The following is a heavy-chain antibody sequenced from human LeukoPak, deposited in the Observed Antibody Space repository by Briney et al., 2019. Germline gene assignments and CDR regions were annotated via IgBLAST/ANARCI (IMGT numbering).Heavy chain of an antibody. J-gene: IGHJ5*02. CDR1: GGSFSGYY. CDR3: VRHVHSPSFDP. Sequence: PSETLSLTCAVYGGSFSGYYWSWIRQPPGKGLEWIGEINHSGSTNYNPSLKSRSTISRDTPKNQFSLTLTSVVDADTAVYYCVRHVHSPSFDPWGQGTLVTVSS. V-gene: IGHV4-34*01. CDR2: INHSGST.